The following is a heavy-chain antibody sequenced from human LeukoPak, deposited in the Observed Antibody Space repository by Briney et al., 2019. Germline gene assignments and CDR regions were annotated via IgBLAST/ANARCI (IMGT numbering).Heavy chain of an antibody. D-gene: IGHD2-15*01. CDR1: GGSIRSYR. V-gene: IGHV4-59*01. J-gene: IGHJ4*02. CDR2: IYDSGGT. CDR3: AREDAVGGHTVFDY. Sequence: SETLSLTCNVSGGSIRSYRWTWIRQSPGKGLEGIGYIYDSGGTNYNPSLKSRVTISPDTSRLQFSLKVTSVTAADAAVYYCAREDAVGGHTVFDYWGQGILVTVSS.